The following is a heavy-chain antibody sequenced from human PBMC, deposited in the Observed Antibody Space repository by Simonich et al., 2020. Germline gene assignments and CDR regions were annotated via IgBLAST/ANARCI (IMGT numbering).Heavy chain of an antibody. CDR1: GGSISSSSYY. D-gene: IGHD6-6*01. V-gene: IGHV4-39*01. J-gene: IGHJ4*02. Sequence: QLQLQESGPGLVKPSETLSLTCTVSGGSISSSSYYWGWIRQPPGKGLEWIGRIYYRGSTYYNPSLKSRVTISVDTSKNQFSLKLSSVTAADTAVYYCARWAYSSSYFDYWGQGTLVTVSS. CDR2: IYYRGST. CDR3: ARWAYSSSYFDY.